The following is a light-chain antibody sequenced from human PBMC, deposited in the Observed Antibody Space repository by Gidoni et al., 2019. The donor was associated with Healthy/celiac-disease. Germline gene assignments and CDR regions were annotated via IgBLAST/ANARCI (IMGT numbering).Light chain of an antibody. CDR1: QDISNY. V-gene: IGKV1-33*01. CDR3: QQYDNLPIT. CDR2: DAS. J-gene: IGKJ5*01. Sequence: DIQMTQYPSSLSASVGDRVTITCQASQDISNYLKWYQQKPGKAPKLLIYDASNLETGVPSRFSGSGSGTDFTFTISSLQPEDIATYYCQQYDNLPITFGQGTRLEIK.